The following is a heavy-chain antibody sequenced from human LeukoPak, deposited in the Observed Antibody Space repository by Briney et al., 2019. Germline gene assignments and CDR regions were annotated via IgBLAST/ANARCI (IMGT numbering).Heavy chain of an antibody. J-gene: IGHJ3*02. V-gene: IGHV3-48*03. CDR1: GFTFSSYE. CDR3: ARGKYGDYADAFDI. CDR2: ISSSIITI. Sequence: GGSLRLSCAASGFTFSSYEMNWVRQAPGKGLEWVSYISSSIITIYYADSVKGRFTIPRDNAKNSLYLQMNSLRDEDTAVYYCARGKYGDYADAFDIWGQGTMVTVSS. D-gene: IGHD4-17*01.